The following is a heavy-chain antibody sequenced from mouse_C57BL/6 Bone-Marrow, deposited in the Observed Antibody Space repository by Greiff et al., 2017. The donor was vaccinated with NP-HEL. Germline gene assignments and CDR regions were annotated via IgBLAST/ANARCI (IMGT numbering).Heavy chain of an antibody. Sequence: QVQLQQSGPELVKPGASVKLSCKASGYTFTSYDINWVKQRPGQGLEWIGWIYPRDGSTKYNEKFKGKATLTVDTSSSTAYMELHSLTSEDSAVYFCASPYYGSSPAWFAYWGQGTLVTVSA. V-gene: IGHV1-85*01. CDR1: GYTFTSYD. D-gene: IGHD1-1*01. CDR2: IYPRDGST. J-gene: IGHJ3*01. CDR3: ASPYYGSSPAWFAY.